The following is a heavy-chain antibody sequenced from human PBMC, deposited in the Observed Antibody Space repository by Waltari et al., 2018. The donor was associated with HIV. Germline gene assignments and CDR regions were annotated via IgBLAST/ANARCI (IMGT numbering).Heavy chain of an antibody. D-gene: IGHD1-26*01. CDR2: IYYSGST. CDR1: GDSISTSHYF. J-gene: IGHJ2*01. CDR3: ARHALRVGAAYWSFDL. V-gene: IGHV4-39*01. Sequence: QLQLQESGPGLVKPSETLSLTCTVSGDSISTSHYFWCWIRQPPGKGLEWIGRIYYSGSTYYNPSLKSRVTISVDTSKNQFSLKVNSVTAADTAVYYCARHALRVGAAYWSFDLWGRGTLVTVSS.